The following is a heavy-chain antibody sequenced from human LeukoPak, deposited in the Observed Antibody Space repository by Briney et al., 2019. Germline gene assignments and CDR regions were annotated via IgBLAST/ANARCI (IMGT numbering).Heavy chain of an antibody. Sequence: PSETLSLTCSVSSGSISNYYWSWLRQPPGKGLEWIGYIYYTGSTSYNPSLKSRVTISVDTSKNQFSLRLSSVTAADTAVYYCARDQGMMRGAFDIWGQGTMVTVSS. CDR3: ARDQGMMRGAFDI. CDR2: IYYTGST. D-gene: IGHD3-10*01. V-gene: IGHV4-59*01. J-gene: IGHJ3*02. CDR1: SGSISNYY.